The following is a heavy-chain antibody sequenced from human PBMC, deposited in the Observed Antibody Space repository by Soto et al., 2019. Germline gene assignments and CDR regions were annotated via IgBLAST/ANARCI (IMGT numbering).Heavy chain of an antibody. D-gene: IGHD3-3*01. J-gene: IGHJ6*02. CDR3: ARGFWSGYYTSHYYYGMDV. V-gene: IGHV4-34*01. CDR2: INHSGST. CDR1: GGSFSGYY. Sequence: SDTLSLTCAVYGGSFSGYYWSWIRQPPGKGLEWIEEINHSGSTNYNPSLKSRVTISVDTSKNQFSLKLSSVTAADTAVYYCARGFWSGYYTSHYYYGMDVWGQGTTVTVSS.